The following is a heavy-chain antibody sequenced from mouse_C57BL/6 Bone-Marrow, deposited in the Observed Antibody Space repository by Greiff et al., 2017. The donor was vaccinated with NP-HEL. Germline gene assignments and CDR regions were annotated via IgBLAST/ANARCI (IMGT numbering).Heavy chain of an antibody. CDR3: ARGEATVVANFDY. CDR1: GFTFSSYA. V-gene: IGHV5-4*03. D-gene: IGHD1-1*01. Sequence: EVMLVESGGDLVKPGGSLKLSCAASGFTFSSYAMSWVRQTPEKRLEWVATISDGGSYTYYPDNVKGRFTISRDNAKNNLYLQMSHLKSEDTAMYYCARGEATVVANFDYWGQGTTLTVSS. J-gene: IGHJ2*01. CDR2: ISDGGSYT.